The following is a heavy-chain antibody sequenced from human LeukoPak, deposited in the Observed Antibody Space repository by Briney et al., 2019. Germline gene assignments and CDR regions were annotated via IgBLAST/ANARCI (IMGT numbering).Heavy chain of an antibody. V-gene: IGHV3-48*04. J-gene: IGHJ4*02. CDR3: ARDRSGSYSAIDY. CDR2: ISSSSSTI. CDR1: GFTFSSYS. D-gene: IGHD1-26*01. Sequence: GGSLRLYCAASGFTFSSYSMNWVRQAQGQGLEWVSFISSSSSTIYYADSVKGRFTISRDNAKNSLYLQMNSLRAEDTAVYYCARDRSGSYSAIDYWGQGTLVTVSS.